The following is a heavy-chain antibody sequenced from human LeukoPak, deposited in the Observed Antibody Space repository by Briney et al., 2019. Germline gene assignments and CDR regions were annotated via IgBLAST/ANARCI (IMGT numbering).Heavy chain of an antibody. CDR2: LIGSSGAT. J-gene: IGHJ4*02. Sequence: GGSLRLSCAASGFTFSSYAMNWVRQAPGKGLEWVAVLIGSSGATDYADSVKGRFTISRDNSKNTLFLQMNSLRAEDTAIYYCAKGAFDYIEIAYFDYWGQGALVTVSS. V-gene: IGHV3-23*01. CDR1: GFTFSSYA. CDR3: AKGAFDYIEIAYFDY. D-gene: IGHD5-12*01.